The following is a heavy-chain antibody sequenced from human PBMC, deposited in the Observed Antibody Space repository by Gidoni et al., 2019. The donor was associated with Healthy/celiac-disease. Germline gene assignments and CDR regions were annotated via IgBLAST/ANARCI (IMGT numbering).Heavy chain of an antibody. Sequence: EVQLVESGGGLVQPGRSLRLSCAASGFTFDDYAMHWVRQAPGKGLEWVSGISWNSGSIGYADSVKGRFTISRDNAKNSLYLQMNSLRAEDTALYYCANHSSSWYNRPNGVDYWGQGTLVTVSS. D-gene: IGHD6-13*01. CDR3: ANHSSSWYNRPNGVDY. J-gene: IGHJ4*02. CDR1: GFTFDDYA. V-gene: IGHV3-9*01. CDR2: ISWNSGSI.